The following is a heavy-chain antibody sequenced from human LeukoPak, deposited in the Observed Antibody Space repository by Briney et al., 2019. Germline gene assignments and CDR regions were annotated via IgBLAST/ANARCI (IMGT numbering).Heavy chain of an antibody. J-gene: IGHJ5*02. V-gene: IGHV4-30-4*08. D-gene: IGHD2-2*01. CDR2: IYYSGST. Sequence: SETLSLTCTVSGGSNSSGDYYWSWIRQPPGKGLEWIGYIYYSGSTYYNPSLKSRVTISVDTSKNQFSLKLSSVTAADTAVYYCARDALKYQLLKGNWFDPWGQGTLVTVSS. CDR3: ARDALKYQLLKGNWFDP. CDR1: GGSNSSGDYY.